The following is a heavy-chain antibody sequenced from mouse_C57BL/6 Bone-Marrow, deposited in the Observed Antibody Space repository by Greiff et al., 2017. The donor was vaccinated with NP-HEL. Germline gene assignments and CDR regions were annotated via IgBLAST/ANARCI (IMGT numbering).Heavy chain of an antibody. CDR3: TRMGLGGYFDY. V-gene: IGHV6-6*01. CDR1: GFTFSDAW. J-gene: IGHJ2*01. CDR2: IRNKANNHAT. D-gene: IGHD4-1*01. Sequence: EVQGVESGGGLVQPGGSMKLSCAASGFTFSDAWMDWVRQSPEKGLEWVAEIRNKANNHATYYAESVKGRFTISRDDSKSSVYLQMNSLRAEDTGIYYCTRMGLGGYFDYWGQGTTLTVSS.